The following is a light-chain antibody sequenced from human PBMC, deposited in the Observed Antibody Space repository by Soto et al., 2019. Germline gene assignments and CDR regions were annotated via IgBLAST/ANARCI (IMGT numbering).Light chain of an antibody. V-gene: IGKV1-16*02. CDR1: QGISQY. CDR2: ASS. Sequence: IQMTQAPSSLSATVGGRVTIPLRAGQGISQYLGWFQQKTGKAPKSLVYASSSLQSGVPSKFSGSGSGTDFTLTISSLQPEDFATYYCQQYNSYPRTFGQGTKVEIK. CDR3: QQYNSYPRT. J-gene: IGKJ1*01.